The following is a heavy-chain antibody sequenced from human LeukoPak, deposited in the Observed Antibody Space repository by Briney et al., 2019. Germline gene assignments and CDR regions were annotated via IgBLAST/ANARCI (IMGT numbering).Heavy chain of an antibody. V-gene: IGHV4-39*01. CDR3: ARHVRSVAFDI. CDR2: IYYSGST. Sequence: SETLSLTCTVSGGSISSSSYYWGWLRQPPGKGLEWIGSIYYSGSTYYNPSLKSRVTISVDTSKNQFSLKLSSVTAADTAVYYCARHVRSVAFDIWGQGTMVTVSS. CDR1: GGSISSSSYY. J-gene: IGHJ3*02. D-gene: IGHD3-16*02.